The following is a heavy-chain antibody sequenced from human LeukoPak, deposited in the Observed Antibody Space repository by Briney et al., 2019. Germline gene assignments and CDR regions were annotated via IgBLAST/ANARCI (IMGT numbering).Heavy chain of an antibody. Sequence: SETLSLTCAVYGGSFSGYYWSWIRQPPGKGLEWIGEINHSGSTNYNPSLKSRVTISVDTSKNQFSLKLSSVTAADTAVYYCARTSKGELRYFDWLSHYYFDYWGQGTLVTVSS. CDR1: GGSFSGYY. V-gene: IGHV4-34*01. J-gene: IGHJ4*02. CDR2: INHSGST. CDR3: ARTSKGELRYFDWLSHYYFDY. D-gene: IGHD3-9*01.